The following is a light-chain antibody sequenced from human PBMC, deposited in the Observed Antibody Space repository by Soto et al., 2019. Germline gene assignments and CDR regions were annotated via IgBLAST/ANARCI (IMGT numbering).Light chain of an antibody. V-gene: IGKV1-39*01. Sequence: DIQMTQSPSSLSASVGDRVTITCRASQSISSYLNWYQQKPGKAPKLLIYAASSLQSGVPSRFSGSGSGTDFTLTISSPQPEDFATYYCQQSYSTPPTFGQGTKVDIK. CDR1: QSISSY. J-gene: IGKJ1*01. CDR2: AAS. CDR3: QQSYSTPPT.